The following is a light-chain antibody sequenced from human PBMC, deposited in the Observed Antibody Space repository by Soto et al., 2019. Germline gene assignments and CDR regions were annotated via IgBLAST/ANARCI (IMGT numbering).Light chain of an antibody. J-gene: IGKJ1*01. Sequence: IVMTQSPATLSVSPGESATLSCRASQSVRSNLAWYQQRPGQAPRLLIYDESTRATDIPARFSGSGSGTDFTLTISSLQSEDFAVYYCQHYNNWPTVGLGTKVDIK. CDR3: QHYNNWPT. CDR1: QSVRSN. CDR2: DES. V-gene: IGKV3-15*01.